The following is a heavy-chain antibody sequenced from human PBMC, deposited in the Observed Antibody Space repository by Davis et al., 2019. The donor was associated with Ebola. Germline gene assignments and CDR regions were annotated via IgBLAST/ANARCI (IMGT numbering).Heavy chain of an antibody. V-gene: IGHV3-23*01. CDR1: GFTLSSNA. J-gene: IGHJ3*01. CDR3: AKDTSNVWFDV. D-gene: IGHD1-26*01. Sequence: GESLKISCAASGFTLSSNAMNWVRQAPGKGLEWVSTLGLSADTYYADSVKGRFTISRDNSKNTLHLQMNSLRVEDTAIYYCAKDTSNVWFDVWGQGTMVTVSS. CDR2: LGLSADT.